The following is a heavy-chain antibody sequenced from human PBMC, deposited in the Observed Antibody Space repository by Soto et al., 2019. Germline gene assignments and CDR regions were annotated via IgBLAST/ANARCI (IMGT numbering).Heavy chain of an antibody. CDR3: ARDLRNFWSGSMDV. Sequence: GGSLRLSCAASEFTVSYNYMNWVRQPPGKGLEWVSVIYSGGTTYYADSVKGRFTISRDNSKNTLHLQMNSLRAEDTAVYYCARDLRNFWSGSMDVWGKGTTVTVSS. CDR2: IYSGGTT. J-gene: IGHJ6*03. V-gene: IGHV3-66*01. D-gene: IGHD3-3*01. CDR1: EFTVSYNY.